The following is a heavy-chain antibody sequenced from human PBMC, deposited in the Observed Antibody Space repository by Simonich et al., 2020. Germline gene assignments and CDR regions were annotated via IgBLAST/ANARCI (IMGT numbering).Heavy chain of an antibody. CDR1: GFTVSSNY. Sequence: EVQLVESGGGLVQPVGSLRLSCAASGFTVSSNYMSWVRQAPGKGLEWVSFIYSGGRTYYADSVKGRFTITRHNSKNTLYLQMNSLRAEDTAVYYCAGRGYSGYDDYWGQGTLVTVSS. D-gene: IGHD5-12*01. J-gene: IGHJ4*02. CDR2: IYSGGRT. V-gene: IGHV3-53*04. CDR3: AGRGYSGYDDY.